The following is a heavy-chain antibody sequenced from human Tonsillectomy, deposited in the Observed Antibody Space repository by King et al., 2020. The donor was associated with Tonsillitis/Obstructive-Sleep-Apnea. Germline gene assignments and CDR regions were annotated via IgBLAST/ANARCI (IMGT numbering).Heavy chain of an antibody. V-gene: IGHV4-39*01. J-gene: IGHJ6*02. Sequence: QLQESGPGLVKPSETLSLTCTVSGGSISSSSYFWGWIRQPPGKGLEWIGTIYYNGGTYYNPSLKSRVTISVDTSKNQFSLKLSSVTATDTAVYYCARHDPTYYYDSGSLHLSGMDVWGQGTTVTVSS. CDR2: IYYNGGT. CDR1: GGSISSSSYF. D-gene: IGHD3-10*01. CDR3: ARHDPTYYYDSGSLHLSGMDV.